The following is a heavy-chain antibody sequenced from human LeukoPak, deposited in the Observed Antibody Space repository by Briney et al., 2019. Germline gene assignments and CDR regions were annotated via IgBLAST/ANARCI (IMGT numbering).Heavy chain of an antibody. D-gene: IGHD5-18*01. CDR3: ARWRYRAVDTAMAPGHDI. CDR1: GGSISSGSYY. J-gene: IGHJ3*02. Sequence: SETLSLTCTVSGGSISSGSYYWGWIRQPPGKGLEWIGSIYYSGSTYYNPSLKSRVTISVDTSKNQFSLKLSSVTAADTAVYYCARWRYRAVDTAMAPGHDIWGQGTMVTVSS. V-gene: IGHV4-39*07. CDR2: IYYSGST.